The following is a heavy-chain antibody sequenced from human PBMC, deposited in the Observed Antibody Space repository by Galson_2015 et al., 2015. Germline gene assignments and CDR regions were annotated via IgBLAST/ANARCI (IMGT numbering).Heavy chain of an antibody. CDR1: GGSLRSGGYY. J-gene: IGHJ6*03. D-gene: IGHD3-10*01. V-gene: IGHV4-31*03. Sequence: TLSLTCTVSGGSLRSGGYYWSWIRQHPGKGLEWIGYIYYSGSTYYNPSLKSRVTISVDTSKNQFSLKLSSVTAADTAVYYCARANYGSGRGYYYYYMDVWGKGTTVTVSS. CDR3: ARANYGSGRGYYYYYMDV. CDR2: IYYSGST.